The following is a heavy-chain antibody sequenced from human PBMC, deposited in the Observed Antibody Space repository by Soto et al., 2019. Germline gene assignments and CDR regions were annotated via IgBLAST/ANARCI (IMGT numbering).Heavy chain of an antibody. D-gene: IGHD3-10*01. CDR1: GGSISSYY. CDR3: ARHDGRGVRGVRNWFDP. CDR2: IYYSGST. V-gene: IGHV4-59*08. J-gene: IGHJ5*02. Sequence: QVQLQESGPGLVKPSETLSLTCTVSGGSISSYYWSWIRQPPGKGLEWIGYIYYSGSTNYNPSLKSRVTISVDTSKNQFSLKLSSVTAADTAVYYCARHDGRGVRGVRNWFDPWGQGTLVTVSS.